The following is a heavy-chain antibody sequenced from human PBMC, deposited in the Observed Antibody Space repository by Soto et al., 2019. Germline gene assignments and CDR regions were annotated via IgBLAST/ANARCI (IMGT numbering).Heavy chain of an antibody. V-gene: IGHV3-11*06. CDR3: AGRPAAANWFDP. CDR2: ISTSTGYT. D-gene: IGHD2-2*01. CDR1: GFSFSTYY. Sequence: PGGSLRLSCAASGFSFSTYYMSWIRQAPGKGLEWVSYISTSTGYTQYADSVKGRLTISRDNAKNSLYLQMNSLRAEDTAVYYCAGRPAAANWFDPWGQGTLVTVSS. J-gene: IGHJ5*02.